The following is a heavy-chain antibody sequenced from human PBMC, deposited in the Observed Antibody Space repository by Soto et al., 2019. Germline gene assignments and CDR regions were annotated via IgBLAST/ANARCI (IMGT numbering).Heavy chain of an antibody. CDR1: GFTFSSYE. CDR2: ISSSGSTI. CDR3: ARGRPSLHYYGSGSPYPLDY. J-gene: IGHJ4*02. V-gene: IGHV3-48*03. Sequence: QTGGSLRLSCAASGFTFSSYEMNWVRQAPGKGLEWVSYISSSGSTIYYADSVKGRFTISRDNAKNSLYLQMNSLRAEDTAVYYCARGRPSLHYYGSGSPYPLDYWGQGTLVTVSS. D-gene: IGHD3-10*01.